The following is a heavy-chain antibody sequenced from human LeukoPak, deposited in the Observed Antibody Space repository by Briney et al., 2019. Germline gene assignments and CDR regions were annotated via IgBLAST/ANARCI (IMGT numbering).Heavy chain of an antibody. CDR1: GYTFTSYY. CDR2: INPSGGGT. V-gene: IGHV1-46*01. J-gene: IGHJ5*02. CDR3: ARDMLAVPSNWFDP. D-gene: IGHD2-8*01. Sequence: ASVKVSFKASGYTFTSYYIHWVRQAPGQGLEWMGVINPSGGGTSYAQKFQGRVTMTGDTSTSTVYMDLRSLRSEDTAVYFCARDMLAVPSNWFDPWGQGTLVTVSS.